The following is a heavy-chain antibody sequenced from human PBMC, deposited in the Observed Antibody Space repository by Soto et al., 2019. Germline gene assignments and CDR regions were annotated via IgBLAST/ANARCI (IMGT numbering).Heavy chain of an antibody. CDR3: ARESLLNFDY. V-gene: IGHV4-39*07. CDR1: GDSISNSRFY. Sequence: PSETLSLTCSVSGDSISNSRFYWAWIRQPPGEGLEWIGSIYHTGNAYYNPSLKSRVTISVDTSKNQFSLKLSSVTAADTAVYYCARESLLNFDYWGQGTLVTVSS. D-gene: IGHD3-10*01. J-gene: IGHJ4*02. CDR2: IYHTGNA.